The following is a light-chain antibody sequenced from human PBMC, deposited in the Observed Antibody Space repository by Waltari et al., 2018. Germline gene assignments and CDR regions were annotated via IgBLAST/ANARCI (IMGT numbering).Light chain of an antibody. V-gene: IGKV3-15*01. CDR1: QSVGGN. CDR2: DAS. CDR3: QQYNNWPPWT. J-gene: IGKJ1*01. Sequence: EIVMTQSPATLSVSPGERATLPCRASQSVGGNLAWYQQKPGQAPRLLIYDASTRATGIPARFSGSGSGTEFTLTISSLQSEDFAVYYCQQYNNWPPWTFGQGTKVEIK.